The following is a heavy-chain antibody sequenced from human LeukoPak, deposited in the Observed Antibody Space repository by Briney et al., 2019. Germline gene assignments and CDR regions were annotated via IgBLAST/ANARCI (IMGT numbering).Heavy chain of an antibody. V-gene: IGHV4-39*01. D-gene: IGHD1-26*01. J-gene: IGHJ6*03. CDR2: IFYSGNT. CDR3: ARQVGATPYYYYYMDV. CDR1: GGSISRSSRY. Sequence: PSETLSLTCTVSGGSISRSSRYWGWIRQPPGKGLEWIGSIFYSGNTYDNPSLKSRVTISVDTSKNQFSLKLSSVTAADTAVYYCARQVGATPYYYYYMDVWGKGTTVTISS.